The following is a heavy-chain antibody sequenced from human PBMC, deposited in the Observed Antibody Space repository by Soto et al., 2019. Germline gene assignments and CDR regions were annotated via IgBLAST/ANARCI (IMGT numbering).Heavy chain of an antibody. CDR3: AVRSTYSHYYYALDV. D-gene: IGHD3-3*01. CDR1: GGTFTSYG. CDR2: IMPIFGAP. V-gene: IGHV1-69*01. Sequence: QVQLVQSGAEVKKPGSSVKVSCKASGGTFTSYGIAWVRQAPGQGLEWMGGIMPIFGAPNYAQKFRGRVTITADESTSTVYMEVPSLRSGDTAVYYCAVRSTYSHYYYALDVWGQGTTVTVSS. J-gene: IGHJ6*02.